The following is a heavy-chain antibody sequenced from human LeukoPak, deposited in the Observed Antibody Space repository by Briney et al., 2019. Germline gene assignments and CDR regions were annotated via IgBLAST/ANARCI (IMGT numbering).Heavy chain of an antibody. CDR3: ARGGYCSSTSCYFAIDY. Sequence: GGSLRLSCAASGFTFSSYGMHWVRQAPGKGLEWVAVIWYDGSNKYYADSVKGRFTISRDNSKNTPYLQMNSLRAEDTAVYYCARGGYCSSTSCYFAIDYWGQGTLVTVSS. J-gene: IGHJ4*02. V-gene: IGHV3-33*01. CDR2: IWYDGSNK. CDR1: GFTFSSYG. D-gene: IGHD2-2*01.